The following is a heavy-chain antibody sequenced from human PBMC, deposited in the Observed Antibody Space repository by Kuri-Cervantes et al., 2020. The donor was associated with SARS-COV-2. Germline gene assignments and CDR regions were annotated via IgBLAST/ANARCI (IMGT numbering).Heavy chain of an antibody. CDR2: IYYSGST. CDR3: ARQMMSSITIFGVVITRNWFDP. J-gene: IGHJ5*02. D-gene: IGHD3-3*01. Sequence: SETLSLTCTVSGGSISSYYWSWIRQPPGKGLEWIGYIYYSGSTNYNPSLKSRVTISVDTSKNQFSLKLSSLTAADTALYYCARQMMSSITIFGVVITRNWFDPWGQGTLVTVSS. CDR1: GGSISSYY. V-gene: IGHV4-59*08.